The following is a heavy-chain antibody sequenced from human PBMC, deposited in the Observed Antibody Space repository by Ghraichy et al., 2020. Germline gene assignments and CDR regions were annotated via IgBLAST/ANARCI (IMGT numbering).Heavy chain of an antibody. V-gene: IGHV4-34*01. CDR1: GGSFSGYY. J-gene: IGHJ4*02. D-gene: IGHD3-16*01. Sequence: SETLSLTCAVYGGSFSGYYWSWIRQPPGKGLEWIGEINHSGSTNYNPSLKSRVTISVDTSKNQFSLKLSSVTAADTAVYYCARHALDPIFFFGGAPLDYWGQGTLVTVSS. CDR3: ARHALDPIFFFGGAPLDY. CDR2: INHSGST.